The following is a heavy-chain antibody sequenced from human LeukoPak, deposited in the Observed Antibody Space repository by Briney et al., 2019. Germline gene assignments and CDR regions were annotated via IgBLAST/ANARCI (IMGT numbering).Heavy chain of an antibody. Sequence: ASVKVSCKASGYTFTSYGISWVRQAPGQGLEWMGWISAYNGNTNYAQKLQGRATMTTDTSTSTAYMELRSLRSDDTAVYYCAREGGGAVADYYYYGMDVWGQGTTVTVSS. D-gene: IGHD6-19*01. V-gene: IGHV1-18*01. CDR3: AREGGGAVADYYYYGMDV. CDR1: GYTFTSYG. J-gene: IGHJ6*02. CDR2: ISAYNGNT.